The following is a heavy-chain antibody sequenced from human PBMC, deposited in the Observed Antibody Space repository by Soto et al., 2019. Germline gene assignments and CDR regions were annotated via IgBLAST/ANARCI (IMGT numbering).Heavy chain of an antibody. CDR1: GGSISSYY. CDR2: IYYSGST. D-gene: IGHD2-15*01. Sequence: QVQLQESGPGLVKPSETLSLTCTVSGGSISSYYWSWIRQPPGKGLEWIGHIYYSGSTNYNPSLKSRVTISVDTSKNQFSLKLSSVTAADTAVYYCARVQYLSGLVYYWGQGTLVTVSS. V-gene: IGHV4-59*01. CDR3: ARVQYLSGLVYY. J-gene: IGHJ4*02.